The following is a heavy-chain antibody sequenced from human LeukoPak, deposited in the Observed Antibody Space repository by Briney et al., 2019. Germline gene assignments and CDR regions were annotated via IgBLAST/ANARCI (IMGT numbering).Heavy chain of an antibody. V-gene: IGHV4-59*01. CDR3: ARERNYDILTGNQAHYGMDV. J-gene: IGHJ6*02. CDR2: IYYSGST. D-gene: IGHD3-9*01. CDR1: GGSISRYY. Sequence: SETLSLTCTVSGGSISRYYGSWIRQPPGKGLEWIGYIYYSGSTNYNPSLKSRVTISVDTSKNQFSLKLSSVTAADTAVYYCARERNYDILTGNQAHYGMDVWGQGTTVTVSS.